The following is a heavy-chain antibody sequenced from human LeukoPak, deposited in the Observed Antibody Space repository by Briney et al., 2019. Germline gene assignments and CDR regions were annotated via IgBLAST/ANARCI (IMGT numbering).Heavy chain of an antibody. J-gene: IGHJ6*03. CDR3: ARASSSVGGYYFSYYMDV. Sequence: GGSLRLSRAASGFTFSAHSMNWVRQAPGKGLEWVSYISSSASTIYYADSVKGRFTISRDSAKSSLSLQMNSLRAEDTAMYYCARASSSVGGYYFSYYMDVWGKGTTVTVSS. CDR2: ISSSASTI. D-gene: IGHD3-16*01. CDR1: GFTFSAHS. V-gene: IGHV3-48*01.